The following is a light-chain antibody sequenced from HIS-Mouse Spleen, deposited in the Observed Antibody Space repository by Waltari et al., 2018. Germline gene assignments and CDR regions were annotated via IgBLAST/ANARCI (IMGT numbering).Light chain of an antibody. CDR3: QAWDSSTEAV. CDR1: QLGDKY. V-gene: IGLV3-1*01. Sequence: SYELTQPPSVSVSPGQTASITCSGDQLGDKYACWYQQTPGQSPVLVTYQDSKRRWGIPERFSGSNSGNTATLTISGTQAMDEADYYCQAWDSSTEAVFGGGTKLTVL. CDR2: QDS. J-gene: IGLJ2*01.